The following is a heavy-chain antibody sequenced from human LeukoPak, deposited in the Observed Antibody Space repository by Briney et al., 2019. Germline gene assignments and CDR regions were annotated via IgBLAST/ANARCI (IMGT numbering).Heavy chain of an antibody. CDR2: IYYSGST. J-gene: IGHJ4*02. Sequence: PSETLPLTCTVSGGSISSYYWSWIRQPPGKGLEWIGYIYYSGSTNYSPSLKSRVTISVDTSKNQFSLKLSSVTAADTAVYYCARVTAMVTPFFDYWGQGTLVTVSS. D-gene: IGHD5-18*01. CDR1: GGSISSYY. V-gene: IGHV4-59*01. CDR3: ARVTAMVTPFFDY.